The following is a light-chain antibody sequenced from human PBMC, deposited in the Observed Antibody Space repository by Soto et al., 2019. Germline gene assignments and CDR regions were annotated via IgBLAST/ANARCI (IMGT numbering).Light chain of an antibody. V-gene: IGLV1-40*01. CDR2: GNH. CDR3: QSYDSSLSGSWV. CDR1: SSNIGAGYD. Sequence: QSMLTQPPSVSGAPGQGVTISCTGGSSNIGAGYDVHWYQHLPGTSPKLLIYGNHNRPSGVPDRFSGSKSGTSASLAITDLQAEDEADYYCQSYDSSLSGSWVFGGGTKVTVL. J-gene: IGLJ3*02.